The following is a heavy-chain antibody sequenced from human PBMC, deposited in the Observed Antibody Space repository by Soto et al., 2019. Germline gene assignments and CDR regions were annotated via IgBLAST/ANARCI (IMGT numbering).Heavy chain of an antibody. D-gene: IGHD6-6*01. CDR1: GYTFTSYA. V-gene: IGHV1-3*01. CDR3: ARVRQLSIMDV. Sequence: ASVKVSCKASGYTFTSYAMHWVHQAPGQRLEWMGWINAGNGNTKYSQKFQGRVTITRDTSASTAYMELSSLRSEDTAVYYCARVRQLSIMDVWGQGTTVTVSS. CDR2: INAGNGNT. J-gene: IGHJ6*02.